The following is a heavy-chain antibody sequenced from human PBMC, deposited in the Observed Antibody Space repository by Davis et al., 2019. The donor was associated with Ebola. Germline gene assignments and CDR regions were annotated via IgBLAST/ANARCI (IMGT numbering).Heavy chain of an antibody. V-gene: IGHV3-23*01. CDR2: ISAGGTAP. CDR3: AKSFLITGSHMSEFRGVDY. Sequence: GESLKISCAASGFTFSNYAMSWVRQAPGKGLEWVSSISAGGTAPYYADSVKGRFTISRDNSKNTLSLQMDSLRADDTAVYYCAKSFLITGSHMSEFRGVDYWGQGTVVTVSS. D-gene: IGHD2-8*02. J-gene: IGHJ4*02. CDR1: GFTFSNYA.